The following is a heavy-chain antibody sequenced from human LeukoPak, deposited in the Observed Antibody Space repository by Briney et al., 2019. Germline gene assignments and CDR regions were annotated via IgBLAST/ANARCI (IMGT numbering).Heavy chain of an antibody. CDR1: GGTFSSYA. CDR2: IIPIFGTA. Sequence: SVKVSCKASGGTFSSYAISWVRQAPGQGLEWMGGIIPIFGTANYAQKFQGRVTITTDESTSTAYMELSSLRSEDTAVYYCARGKVGSSSWSDFDYWGQGTLVTVSS. V-gene: IGHV1-69*05. D-gene: IGHD6-6*01. J-gene: IGHJ4*02. CDR3: ARGKVGSSSWSDFDY.